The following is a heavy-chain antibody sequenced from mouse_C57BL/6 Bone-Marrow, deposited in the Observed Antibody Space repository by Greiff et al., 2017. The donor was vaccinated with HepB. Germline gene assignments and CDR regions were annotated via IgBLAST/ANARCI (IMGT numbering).Heavy chain of an antibody. CDR2: ISYDGSN. CDR3: ARDQYYYGSSYAMDY. V-gene: IGHV3-6*01. Sequence: EVQLVESGPGLVKPSQSLSLTCSVTGYSITSGYYWNWIRQFPGNKLEWMGYISYDGSNNYNPSLKNRISITRDTSKNQFFLKLNSVTTEDTATYYCARDQYYYGSSYAMDYWGQGTSVTVSS. J-gene: IGHJ4*01. CDR1: GYSITSGYY. D-gene: IGHD1-1*01.